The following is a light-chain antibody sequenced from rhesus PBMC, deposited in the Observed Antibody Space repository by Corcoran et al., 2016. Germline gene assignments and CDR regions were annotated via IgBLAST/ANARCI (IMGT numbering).Light chain of an antibody. Sequence: QAALTQSPSVSGSTGQSVTISCTGTSSVIGGYNRVSWYQQHPGKAPKHMRYEVSTRPSGVSDRFSGSKSGNTASLTSSGLQAEDEAEYYCSSYASSSACVFGSGTKWTVL. J-gene: IGLJ6*01. CDR2: EVS. CDR3: SSYASSSACV. V-gene: IGLV2-13*02. CDR1: SSVIGGYNR.